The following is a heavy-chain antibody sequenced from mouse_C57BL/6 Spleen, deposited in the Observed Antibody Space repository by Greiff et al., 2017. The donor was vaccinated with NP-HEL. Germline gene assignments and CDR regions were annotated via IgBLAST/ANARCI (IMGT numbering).Heavy chain of an antibody. CDR1: FSTFTSYW. J-gene: IGHJ3*01. Sequence: QVQLQQPGAELVKPVASANLSCKHSFSTFTSYWMHWVKQRPGRGLEWIGRIDPNSGGPKYNEKFKSKATLTVDKPSSTAYMQLSSLTSEDSAVYYCARRFYYDYGWFAYWGQGTLVTVSA. V-gene: IGHV1-72*01. D-gene: IGHD2-4*01. CDR2: IDPNSGGP. CDR3: ARRFYYDYGWFAY.